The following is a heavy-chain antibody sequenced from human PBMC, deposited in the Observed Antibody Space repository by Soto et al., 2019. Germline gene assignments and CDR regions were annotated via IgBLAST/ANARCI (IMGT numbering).Heavy chain of an antibody. CDR1: GGSISSSSYY. Sequence: SETLSLTCTVSGGSISSSSYYWGWIRQLPGKGLEWIGSIFYSGSTYYNPSPRSRVTIYIDSSKDQFSLKLSSVTAADTAVYYCARHLVVAATTYNWFDLWGQGTLVTVSS. D-gene: IGHD2-15*01. CDR2: IFYSGST. V-gene: IGHV4-39*01. J-gene: IGHJ5*02. CDR3: ARHLVVAATTYNWFDL.